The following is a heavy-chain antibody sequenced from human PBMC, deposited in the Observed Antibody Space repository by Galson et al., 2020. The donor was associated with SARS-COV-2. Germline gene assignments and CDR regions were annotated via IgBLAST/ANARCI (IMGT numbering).Heavy chain of an antibody. CDR1: GYTFSSYG. Sequence: GGSLRLSCTASGYTFSSYGMNWVRQAPGKGLEWVSGLSASGATTYYADPVKGRFTISRDNSNDTLYLQMSNLRVADTAVYYCAKDLGLSMIIVTGSDYWGQGTLVTVAS. D-gene: IGHD3-22*01. J-gene: IGHJ4*02. CDR2: LSASGATT. V-gene: IGHV3-23*01. CDR3: AKDLGLSMIIVTGSDY.